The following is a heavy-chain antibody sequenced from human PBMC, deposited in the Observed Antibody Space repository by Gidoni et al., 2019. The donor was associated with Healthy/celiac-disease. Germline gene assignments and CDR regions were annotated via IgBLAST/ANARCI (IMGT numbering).Heavy chain of an antibody. J-gene: IGHJ5*02. Sequence: QVQLQESGPGLVKPSETLSLTCTVSGGSISRYYWSWIRQPPGKGLEWIGYIYYSGSTNYNPSLKSRVTISVDTSKNQFSLKLSSVTAADTAVYYCARGGGYDFWSGYYNNWFDPWGQGTLVTVSS. CDR1: GGSISRYY. CDR3: ARGGGYDFWSGYYNNWFDP. D-gene: IGHD3-3*01. CDR2: IYYSGST. V-gene: IGHV4-59*08.